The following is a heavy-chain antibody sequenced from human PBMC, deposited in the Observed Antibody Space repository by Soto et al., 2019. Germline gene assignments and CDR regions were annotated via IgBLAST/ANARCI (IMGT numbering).Heavy chain of an antibody. Sequence: PGGSLRLSCGASGFTFSDDYMSWIRQAPGKGLEWVSYISSSGGTIYYADSVKGRFTISRDNAKNSLFLQMNSLRADVPAVYCWARGSSSRGPWLENWWQGTLVTASS. CDR2: ISSSGGTI. V-gene: IGHV3-11*01. CDR3: ARGSSSRGPWLEN. D-gene: IGHD5-18*01. CDR1: GFTFSDDY. J-gene: IGHJ4*02.